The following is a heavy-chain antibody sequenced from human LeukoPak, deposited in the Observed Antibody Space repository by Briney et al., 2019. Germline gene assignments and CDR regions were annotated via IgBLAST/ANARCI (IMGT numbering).Heavy chain of an antibody. CDR1: GGSISSYY. CDR3: ARGTLSIAAREKYYYYMDV. J-gene: IGHJ6*03. Sequence: KPSETLSLTCTVSGGSISSYYWSWIRQPAGKGLEWIGRIYTSGSTNYNPSLKSRVTMSVDTSKNQFSLKLSSVTAADTAVYYCARGTLSIAAREKYYYYMDVWGKGTTVTVSS. D-gene: IGHD6-6*01. V-gene: IGHV4-4*07. CDR2: IYTSGST.